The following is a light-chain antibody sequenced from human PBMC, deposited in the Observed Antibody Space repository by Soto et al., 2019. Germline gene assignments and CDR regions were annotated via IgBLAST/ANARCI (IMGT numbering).Light chain of an antibody. CDR1: QSISSW. V-gene: IGKV1-5*03. CDR3: QHYNSYSEA. Sequence: DIQMTQSPSTLSASVGDRVTITCRASQSISSWLARYQQKPGKAPNLLIYRASSLESGVPSRFSGSGSGTEFTLTISSLQPYDFATYYCQHYNSYSEAFGQGTKVDIK. J-gene: IGKJ1*01. CDR2: RAS.